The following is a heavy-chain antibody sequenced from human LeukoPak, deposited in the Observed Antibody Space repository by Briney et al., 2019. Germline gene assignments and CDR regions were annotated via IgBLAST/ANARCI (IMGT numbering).Heavy chain of an antibody. V-gene: IGHV4-59*01. D-gene: IGHD4-17*01. Sequence: SETLSLTCTVSGGSISSYYWGWIRQPPGKGLEWIGYIYYSGSTNYNPSLKSRVTISVDTSKNQFSLKLSSVTAADTAVYYCARHARYGDYDRGDYWGQGTLVTVSS. CDR3: ARHARYGDYDRGDY. CDR1: GGSISSYY. J-gene: IGHJ4*02. CDR2: IYYSGST.